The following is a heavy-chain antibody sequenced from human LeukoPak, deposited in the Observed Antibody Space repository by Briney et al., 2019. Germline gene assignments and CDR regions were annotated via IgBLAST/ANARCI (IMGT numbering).Heavy chain of an antibody. V-gene: IGHV4-30-2*01. D-gene: IGHD6-13*01. CDR3: ARGHSSSWYVPHLDY. Sequence: PSQTLSLTCAVSGGSISSGGYSWSWIRQPPGKGLEWIGYIYHSGSTYYNPSLKSRVTISVDRSKNQSSLKLSSVTAADTAVYYCARGHSSSWYVPHLDYWGQGTLVTVSS. CDR2: IYHSGST. CDR1: GGSISSGGYS. J-gene: IGHJ4*02.